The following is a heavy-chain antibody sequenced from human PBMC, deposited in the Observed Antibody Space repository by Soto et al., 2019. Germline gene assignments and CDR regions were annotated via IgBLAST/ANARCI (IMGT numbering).Heavy chain of an antibody. CDR3: ARGQGSQLWYIFDY. Sequence: TSEILSLTCTVSCGSIINHCCSCIRQPPGKGLEWIGYMYYSGSTNYNPSLKNRVTISLDTSNNQFSLKLSSVTAADTAVYYCARGQGSQLWYIFDYWGQGTLVTVSS. CDR1: CGSIINHC. CDR2: MYYSGST. V-gene: IGHV4-59*11. D-gene: IGHD5-18*01. J-gene: IGHJ4*02.